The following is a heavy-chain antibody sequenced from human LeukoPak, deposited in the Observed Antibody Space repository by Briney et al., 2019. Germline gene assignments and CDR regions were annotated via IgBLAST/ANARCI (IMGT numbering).Heavy chain of an antibody. CDR3: ARDQRFELLWFGELLS. V-gene: IGHV1-3*01. CDR1: GYTFTSYA. D-gene: IGHD3-10*01. J-gene: IGHJ4*02. CDR2: INAGNGNT. Sequence: ASVTVSCKASGYTFTSYAMHWVRQAPGQRLEWMGWINAGNGNTKYSQKFQGRATITRDTSASTAYMELSSLRSEDTAVYYCARDQRFELLWFGELLSWGQGTLVTVSS.